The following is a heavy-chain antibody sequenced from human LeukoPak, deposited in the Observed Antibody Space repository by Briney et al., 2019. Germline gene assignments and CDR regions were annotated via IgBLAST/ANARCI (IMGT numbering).Heavy chain of an antibody. CDR3: ARGVGSWTPYYFDY. D-gene: IGHD6-13*01. CDR1: EFTFSSYS. V-gene: IGHV3-21*01. CDR2: ISSSSSYI. Sequence: PGGSLRLSCAASEFTFSSYSMNWVRQAPGKGLEWVSSISSSSSYIYYADSVKGRFTISRGNAKNSLYLQMNSLRAEDTAVYYCARGVGSWTPYYFDYWGQGTLATVSS. J-gene: IGHJ4*02.